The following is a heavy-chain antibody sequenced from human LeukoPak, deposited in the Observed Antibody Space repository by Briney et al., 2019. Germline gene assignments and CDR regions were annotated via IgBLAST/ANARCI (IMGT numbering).Heavy chain of an antibody. Sequence: SETLSLTCTVSGGSISSYYWSWIRQPPGKGLEWIGYIYYSGSTNYNPSLKSRVTISVGTSKNQFSLKLSSVTAADTAVYYCAKVKQQLAPYDAFDIWGQGTMVTVSS. J-gene: IGHJ3*02. D-gene: IGHD6-13*01. CDR3: AKVKQQLAPYDAFDI. CDR2: IYYSGST. CDR1: GGSISSYY. V-gene: IGHV4-59*01.